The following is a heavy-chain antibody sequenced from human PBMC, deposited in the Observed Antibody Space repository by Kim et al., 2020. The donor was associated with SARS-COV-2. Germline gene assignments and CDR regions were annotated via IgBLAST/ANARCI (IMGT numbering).Heavy chain of an antibody. D-gene: IGHD4-17*01. CDR2: VYPGDSDT. V-gene: IGHV5-51*01. J-gene: IGHJ4*02. Sequence: GESLKISCKGSGYNFANYWIGWVRQMPGKGLEWMGIVYPGDSDTRYSPSFQGQVTISADKSISTAYLQWSSLKASDTAMYYCARRIESTVGFAYWGQGTLVTVSS. CDR1: GYNFANYW. CDR3: ARRIESTVGFAY.